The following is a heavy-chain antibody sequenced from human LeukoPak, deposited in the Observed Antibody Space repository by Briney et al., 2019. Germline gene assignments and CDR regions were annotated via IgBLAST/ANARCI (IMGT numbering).Heavy chain of an antibody. D-gene: IGHD2-21*02. Sequence: ASVKVSCKASGYTFTGYYMHWVRQAPGQGLEWMGWINPNSGGTNYAQKFRGRVTMTRDTSISTAYMELSRLRSDDTAVYYCARGGGGHIVVVTAILPYWGQGTLVTVSS. CDR2: INPNSGGT. J-gene: IGHJ4*02. CDR3: ARGGGGHIVVVTAILPY. CDR1: GYTFTGYY. V-gene: IGHV1-2*02.